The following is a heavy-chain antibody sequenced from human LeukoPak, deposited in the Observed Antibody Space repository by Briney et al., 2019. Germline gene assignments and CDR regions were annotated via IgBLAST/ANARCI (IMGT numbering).Heavy chain of an antibody. CDR1: GFTFSSYG. CDR2: ISYDGSNK. V-gene: IGHV3-30*03. J-gene: IGHJ5*02. Sequence: GGSLRLSCAASGFTFSSYGMHWVRQAPGKGLEGVAVISYDGSNKYYADSVKGRFTISRDNSKNTLYLQMNSLRAEDTAVYYCARGPPRGEWLLNWFDPWGQGTLVTVSS. D-gene: IGHD5-12*01. CDR3: ARGPPRGEWLLNWFDP.